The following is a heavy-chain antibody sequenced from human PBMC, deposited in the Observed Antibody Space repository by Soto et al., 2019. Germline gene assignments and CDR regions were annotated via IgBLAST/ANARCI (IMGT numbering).Heavy chain of an antibody. CDR3: ARDSPYVDTPRFDS. Sequence: QVQLQESGPGLVKPSQTLSLTCTVSGGSISSGGYYWSWIRQHPGKGLEWIGYIFYSGSTQYNPSLKRRVTISLDTSENQFSLNLSSVIAADTPVYYCARDSPYVDTPRFDSWGQGTLVTVSS. D-gene: IGHD3-16*01. J-gene: IGHJ4*02. V-gene: IGHV4-31*03. CDR1: GGSISSGGYY. CDR2: IFYSGST.